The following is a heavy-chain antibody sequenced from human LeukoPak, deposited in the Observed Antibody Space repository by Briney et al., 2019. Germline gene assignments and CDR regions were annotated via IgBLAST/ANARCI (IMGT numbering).Heavy chain of an antibody. D-gene: IGHD3-16*01. CDR1: GFTFSSYG. J-gene: IGHJ4*02. Sequence: GGSLRLSCAASGFTFSSYGMHWVRQAPGKGLEWVAVISYDGSNKYYADSVKGRFTISRDNSKNTLNLEMNSLRPDDTAVYYCAKGDPPGGGYSDYWGQGTLVTVSS. CDR3: AKGDPPGGGYSDY. V-gene: IGHV3-30*18. CDR2: ISYDGSNK.